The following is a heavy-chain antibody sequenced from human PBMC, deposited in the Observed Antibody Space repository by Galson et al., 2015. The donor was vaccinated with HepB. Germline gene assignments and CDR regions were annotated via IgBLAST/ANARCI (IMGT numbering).Heavy chain of an antibody. D-gene: IGHD1-26*01. CDR1: GYTFTSYA. CDR3: ASELIVGARGAFDV. CDR2: INACNGNT. Sequence: SVKVSCKASGYTFTSYAMHCVRQAPGQRLEWMGWINACNGNTKYSQKFQGRVTITRDTSASTAYMELSSLRSEDTAVYYCASELIVGARGAFDVWGQGTTVTVSS. J-gene: IGHJ6*02. V-gene: IGHV1-3*01.